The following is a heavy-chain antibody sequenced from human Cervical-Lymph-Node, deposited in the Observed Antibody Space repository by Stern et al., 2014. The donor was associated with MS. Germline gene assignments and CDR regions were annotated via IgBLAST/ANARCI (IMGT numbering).Heavy chain of an antibody. J-gene: IGHJ4*02. Sequence: VQLLESGAEVKKPGASVKVSCKVSGYTLTELSMVWVRQPPGKGLEWMGGFDPEHGETIYAQKFQGRVTMTEDTSTDTAYMELSSLRSEDTAVYYCVTGGWYWYFWGQGTLVTVSS. V-gene: IGHV1-24*01. CDR2: FDPEHGET. CDR1: GYTLTELS. D-gene: IGHD6-19*01. CDR3: VTGGWYWYF.